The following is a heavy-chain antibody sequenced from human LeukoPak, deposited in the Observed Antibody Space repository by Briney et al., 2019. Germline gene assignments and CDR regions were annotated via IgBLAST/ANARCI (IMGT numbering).Heavy chain of an antibody. V-gene: IGHV1-69*04. J-gene: IGHJ4*02. CDR3: ARHGGNQRLDY. CDR1: GGTFSSYA. CDR2: IIPIFGIA. D-gene: IGHD4-23*01. Sequence: SVKVSCKASGGTFSSYAISWVRQAPGQGLEWMGRIIPIFGIANYAQKFQGRVTITADKSTSTAYMELSSLRSEDTAVYYCARHGGNQRLDYWGQGTLVTVSS.